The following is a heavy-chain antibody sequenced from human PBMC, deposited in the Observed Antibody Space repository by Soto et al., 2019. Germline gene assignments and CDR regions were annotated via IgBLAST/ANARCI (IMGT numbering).Heavy chain of an antibody. CDR1: GFTFSTYA. CDR3: AKVDRYSSGWSYYAPEYYYYGMDV. V-gene: IGHV3-23*01. D-gene: IGHD6-19*01. J-gene: IGHJ6*02. Sequence: EVQLLESGGGLVQPGGSLRISCAASGFTFSTYALSWVRQSPGTGLEWVSAISGSGDDTYYTHSVKGRFTISRDNSKNTLSLQMDSLRVEDTATYYCAKVDRYSSGWSYYAPEYYYYGMDVWGQGTTVTVSS. CDR2: ISGSGDDT.